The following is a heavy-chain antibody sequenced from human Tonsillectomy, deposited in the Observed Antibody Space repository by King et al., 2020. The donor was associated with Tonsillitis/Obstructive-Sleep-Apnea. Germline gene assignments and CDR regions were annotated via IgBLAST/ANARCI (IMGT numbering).Heavy chain of an antibody. CDR1: GFTFSSYG. D-gene: IGHD1-26*01. J-gene: IGHJ4*02. CDR3: AREWSGGSWYFDY. Sequence: VQLVESGGGVVQPGRSLRLSCAASGFTFSSYGMHWVRQAPGKGLEWVAVIWYDGSNEYYAESVKSRFTISRDNSKNTLYLQMNSLRAEDTAVYYCAREWSGGSWYFDYWGQGILVTVSS. V-gene: IGHV3-33*01. CDR2: IWYDGSNE.